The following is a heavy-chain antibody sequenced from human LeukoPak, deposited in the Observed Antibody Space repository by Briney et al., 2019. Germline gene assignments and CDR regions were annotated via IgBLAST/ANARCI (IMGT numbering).Heavy chain of an antibody. V-gene: IGHV3-74*01. CDR2: INSDGSII. J-gene: IGHJ3*01. D-gene: IGHD4-17*01. CDR1: GYTLSTYW. Sequence: GGSLRLPCAASGYTLSTYWVHWPRHARGKGLVSVSRINSDGSIINYADSVKGRFTISRDNAKNTLYLHMNSLRAEDTAVYYCVLVTTGSWGQGTMVTVS. CDR3: VLVTTGS.